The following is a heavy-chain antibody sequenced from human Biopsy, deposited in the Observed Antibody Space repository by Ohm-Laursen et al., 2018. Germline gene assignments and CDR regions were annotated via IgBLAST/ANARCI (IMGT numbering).Heavy chain of an antibody. D-gene: IGHD2/OR15-2a*01. V-gene: IGHV4-59*01. J-gene: IGHJ6*02. Sequence: GTLSLTCTVSGGSISSDYWSWIRQTPGKGLEWIGYIYYSGSTNYNPSLKSRVTISVDTSKNQFSLRLNSVTAAGTAVYYCARATNSTGWPYYYFYGIDVWGQGTTVTVSS. CDR2: IYYSGST. CDR1: GGSISSDY. CDR3: ARATNSTGWPYYYFYGIDV.